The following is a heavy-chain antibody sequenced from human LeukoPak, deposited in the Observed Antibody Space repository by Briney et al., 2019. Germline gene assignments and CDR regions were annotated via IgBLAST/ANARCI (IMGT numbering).Heavy chain of an antibody. Sequence: GGSLRLSCAASGFTFSSYAMSWVRQAPGKGLEWVSAISGSGGSTYYADSVKGRFTISRDNSKNTLYLQMNSLRAEDTAVYYCAKAGGLWFGESYDYWGQGTLVTVSS. CDR2: ISGSGGST. J-gene: IGHJ4*02. CDR1: GFTFSSYA. V-gene: IGHV3-23*01. CDR3: AKAGGLWFGESYDY. D-gene: IGHD3-10*01.